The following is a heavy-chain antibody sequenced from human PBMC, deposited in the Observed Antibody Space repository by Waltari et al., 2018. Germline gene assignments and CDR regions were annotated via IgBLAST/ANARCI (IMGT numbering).Heavy chain of an antibody. V-gene: IGHV1-2*02. Sequence: QVQLVQSGAEVKKPGASVKVSCKASGYTFTGYYMHWVRQAPGQGLEWMGWINPNSGGTNYAQKFQGRVTMTRDTSISTAYMELSRLRSDDTAVYYCARGYCSGGSCYSGAFDIWGQGTMVTVSS. CDR1: GYTFTGYY. CDR3: ARGYCSGGSCYSGAFDI. J-gene: IGHJ3*02. D-gene: IGHD2-15*01. CDR2: INPNSGGT.